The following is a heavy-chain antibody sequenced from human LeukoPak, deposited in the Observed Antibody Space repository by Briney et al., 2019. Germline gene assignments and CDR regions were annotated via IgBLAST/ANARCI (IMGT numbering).Heavy chain of an antibody. CDR3: ARASGSYCCFDS. CDR1: GYTFTGYD. CDR2: VNANSGDT. J-gene: IGHJ5*01. D-gene: IGHD1-26*01. Sequence: ASVKVSCKASGYTFTGYDLHWVRQAPGQGLEWMGCVNANSGDTNYAQKFQGSVTMTRDTSISTVYMEMSRRRSDDTAVYYCARASGSYCCFDSWGQGTLVTVSS. V-gene: IGHV1-2*02.